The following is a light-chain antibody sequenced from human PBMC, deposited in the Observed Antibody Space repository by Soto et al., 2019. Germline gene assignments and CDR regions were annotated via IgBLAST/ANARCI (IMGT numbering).Light chain of an antibody. CDR3: QQYNYWPTWT. CDR2: GAS. V-gene: IGKV3-15*01. CDR1: QSVSTN. J-gene: IGKJ1*01. Sequence: EIVMTQSPATLSVSPGERATLSARAIQSVSTNLAWYQQKTGQAPRLLIYGASTRATVIPARFSGSGSGTEFTLTISSLQSEDVSVYSCQQYNYWPTWTFGQGTKVEIK.